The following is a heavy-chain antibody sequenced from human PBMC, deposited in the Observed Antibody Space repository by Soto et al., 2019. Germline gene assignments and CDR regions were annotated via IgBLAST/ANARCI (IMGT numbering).Heavy chain of an antibody. J-gene: IGHJ5*02. CDR1: GYPFSDNQ. V-gene: IGHV1-2*02. CDR3: ARKHSLDYIRWGLAP. D-gene: IGHD4-4*01. Sequence: ASVKVSCKASGYPFSDNQIHWLRRAPGQGLEWMGRINPKSDDTNYAQKFQGRVTMPRDTSIDTAYLELTGLTSDDTATYYCARKHSLDYIRWGLAPWGQGTLVTVS. CDR2: INPKSDDT.